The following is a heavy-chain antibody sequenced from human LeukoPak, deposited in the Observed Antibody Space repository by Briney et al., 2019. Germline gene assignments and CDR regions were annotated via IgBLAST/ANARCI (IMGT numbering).Heavy chain of an antibody. CDR2: IKQDGSEK. CDR3: ARDRIWDFWSGYYYNWFDP. D-gene: IGHD3-3*01. CDR1: GFTFDDYG. V-gene: IGHV3-7*01. J-gene: IGHJ5*02. Sequence: GGSLRLSCAASGFTFDDYGMSWVRQAPGKGLEWVANIKQDGSEKYYVDSVKGRFTISRDNAKNSLYLQMNSLRAEDTAVYYCARDRIWDFWSGYYYNWFDPWGQGTLVTVSS.